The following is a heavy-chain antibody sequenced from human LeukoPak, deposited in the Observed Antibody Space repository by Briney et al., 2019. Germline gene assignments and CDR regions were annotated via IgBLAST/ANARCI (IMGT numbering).Heavy chain of an antibody. Sequence: GASVKVSCKASGYTFTSYDINWVRQAPGQGLEWMGIINPSGGSTSYAQRFQGRVTMTRDMSTSTVYMELSSLRSEDTAVYYCARDSSSYLDWFDPWGQGTLVTVSS. V-gene: IGHV1-46*01. J-gene: IGHJ5*02. CDR1: GYTFTSYD. CDR2: INPSGGST. CDR3: ARDSSSYLDWFDP. D-gene: IGHD6-6*01.